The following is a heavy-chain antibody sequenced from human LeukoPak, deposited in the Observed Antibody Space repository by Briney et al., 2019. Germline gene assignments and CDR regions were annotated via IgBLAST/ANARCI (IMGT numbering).Heavy chain of an antibody. J-gene: IGHJ3*01. CDR1: GYSFTNYW. Sequence: GESLQTSSKGSGYSFTNYWIGWVRQMPGKSLEWLGVINPADSNNRYSPSFQGQVTISVDKSISTAYLQWSSVEASDTATFYCARCPLGGSFFDVWGQGTVVTVSS. CDR2: INPADSNN. V-gene: IGHV5-51*01. CDR3: ARCPLGGSFFDV. D-gene: IGHD3-10*01.